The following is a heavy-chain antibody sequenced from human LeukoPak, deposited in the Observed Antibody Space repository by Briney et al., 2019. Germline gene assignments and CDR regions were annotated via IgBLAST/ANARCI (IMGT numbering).Heavy chain of an antibody. D-gene: IGHD3-22*01. CDR2: ISSSSSYI. J-gene: IGHJ4*02. V-gene: IGHV3-21*01. CDR1: GFTFSSYS. CDR3: ARDRVLDYYDSSGYDY. Sequence: PGGSLRLSCAASGFTFSSYSMNWVRQAPGKGLESVSSISSSSSYIYFADSVKGRFTISRDNAKNSLYLQMNSLRAEDTAVYYCARDRVLDYYDSSGYDYWGQGTLVTVSS.